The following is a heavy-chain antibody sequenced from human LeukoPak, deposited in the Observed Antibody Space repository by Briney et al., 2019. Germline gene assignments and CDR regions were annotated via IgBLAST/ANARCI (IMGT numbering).Heavy chain of an antibody. CDR1: GFTFSSYS. V-gene: IGHV3-7*01. Sequence: GGSLRLSCVASGFTFSSYSMNWVRQAPGKGLEWVANIKQDGSEKYYVDSVKGRFTISRDNAKNSLYLQMNSLRAEDTAVYYCARHWVSAGEDYWGQGTLVTVSS. CDR3: ARHWVSAGEDY. CDR2: IKQDGSEK. J-gene: IGHJ4*02. D-gene: IGHD7-27*01.